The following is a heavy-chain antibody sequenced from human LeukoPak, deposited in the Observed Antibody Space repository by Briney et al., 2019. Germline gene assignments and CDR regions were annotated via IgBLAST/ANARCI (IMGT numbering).Heavy chain of an antibody. CDR1: GFTFSYAW. V-gene: IGHV3-15*01. D-gene: IGHD3-3*01. CDR3: TTDGPPGTISGVGLDY. Sequence: PGRSLRLSCAASGFTFSYAWMSWVCQAPGKGLEWVGRIKSKADGGTIDYATPVKGRLTITRDDSKNTLFLQMDSLKTEDTAVYYCTTDGPPGTISGVGLDYWGQGTLVTVSS. CDR2: IKSKADGGTI. J-gene: IGHJ4*02.